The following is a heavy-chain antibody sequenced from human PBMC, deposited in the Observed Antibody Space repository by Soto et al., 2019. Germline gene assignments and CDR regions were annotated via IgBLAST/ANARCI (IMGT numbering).Heavy chain of an antibody. Sequence: QVQLQESGPGLVKPSQTLFLTCTVSGGSISSGDYYWSWIRQPPGKGLKWIGYIYYSGSTYYNPSLKCRVTISVDTSKNQLSLKQSSVTDADTAVYYCARTTVPHPIDYGGQGTLVNVSS. V-gene: IGHV4-30-4*01. CDR3: ARTTVPHPIDY. D-gene: IGHD4-17*01. J-gene: IGHJ4*02. CDR2: IYYSGST. CDR1: GGSISSGDYY.